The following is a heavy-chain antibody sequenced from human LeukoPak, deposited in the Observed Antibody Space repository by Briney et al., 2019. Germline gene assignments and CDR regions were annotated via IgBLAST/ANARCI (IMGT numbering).Heavy chain of an antibody. D-gene: IGHD7-27*01. Sequence: GGSLRLSCVASRFTFSDYWMSWVRQAPGKGLKWVSTITTGGPNTYYADSVKGRFTVSRDDSKNTLYLQMNSLRAEDTAVYYCAKDGGLWVSAHWGDYWGRGTLVTVSS. V-gene: IGHV3-23*01. J-gene: IGHJ4*02. CDR2: ITTGGPNT. CDR1: RFTFSDYW. CDR3: AKDGGLWVSAHWGDY.